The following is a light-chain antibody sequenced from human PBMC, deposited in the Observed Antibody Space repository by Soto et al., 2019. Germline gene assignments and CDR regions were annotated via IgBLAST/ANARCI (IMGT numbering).Light chain of an antibody. CDR3: QQTYNVPQT. CDR1: QTIRAY. Sequence: DIHMTQFPSSLSASVGDRVTITCRASQTIRAYLNWFQQKPGKAPELLIYAASSLRSGVPPRFSGSVSGAEFTLTINSLQPEDTATYYCQQTYNVPQTYGQGTKVEIK. J-gene: IGKJ1*01. CDR2: AAS. V-gene: IGKV1-39*01.